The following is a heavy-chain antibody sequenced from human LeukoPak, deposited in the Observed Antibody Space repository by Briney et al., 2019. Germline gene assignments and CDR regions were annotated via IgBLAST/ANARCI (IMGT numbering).Heavy chain of an antibody. CDR2: ISSSSSTI. J-gene: IGHJ4*02. D-gene: IGHD6-6*01. CDR1: GFTFSSYS. CDR3: AKDRPDAPEY. Sequence: HPGGSLRLSCAASGFTFSSYSMNWVRQAPGKGLEWVSYISSSSSTIYYADSVKGRFTISRDNSNNMLYLQMNSLRAEDTAVYYCAKDRPDAPEYWGQGTLVTVSS. V-gene: IGHV3-48*01.